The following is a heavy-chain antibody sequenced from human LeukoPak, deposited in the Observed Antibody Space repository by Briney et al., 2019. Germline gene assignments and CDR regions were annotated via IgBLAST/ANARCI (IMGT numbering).Heavy chain of an antibody. Sequence: GGSLRLSCAVSGFTFDDYGISGVRQAPGEGLEWVSGINWNGGSTGYADSVKGPFTISRDNAKNSLYLQMNSLRAEDTALYYCARDMGYSSSWYGAFDIWGQGTMVTVSS. CDR3: ARDMGYSSSWYGAFDI. CDR1: GFTFDDYG. J-gene: IGHJ3*02. D-gene: IGHD6-13*01. CDR2: INWNGGST. V-gene: IGHV3-20*04.